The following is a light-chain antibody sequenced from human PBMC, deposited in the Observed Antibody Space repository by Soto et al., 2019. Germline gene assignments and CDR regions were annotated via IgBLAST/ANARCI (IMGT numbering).Light chain of an antibody. J-gene: IGKJ1*01. CDR1: QSVSSSY. V-gene: IGKV3-20*01. Sequence: EIVLTHSVGALSLSPGERATLSCRASQSVSSSYLAWYQQKPGQAPRLLIYGASSRATGIPDRFSGSGSGTDFTLTISRLEPEDFAVYYCQQYGSSPETFGQRTKVDIK. CDR3: QQYGSSPET. CDR2: GAS.